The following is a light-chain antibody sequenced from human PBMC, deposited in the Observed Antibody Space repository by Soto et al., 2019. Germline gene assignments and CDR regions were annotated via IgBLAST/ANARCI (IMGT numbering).Light chain of an antibody. J-gene: IGLJ1*01. Sequence: QSVLTQPASVSGSPGQSITISCTGTSSDVGGYNYVSWYQQHPGKAPKLMIYDVSNRPSGVSNRFSGSKSGNTASLTISGLQAEDEVDYYCSSYTSSSTFVCGTGTKVTFL. V-gene: IGLV2-14*01. CDR2: DVS. CDR1: SSDVGGYNY. CDR3: SSYTSSSTFV.